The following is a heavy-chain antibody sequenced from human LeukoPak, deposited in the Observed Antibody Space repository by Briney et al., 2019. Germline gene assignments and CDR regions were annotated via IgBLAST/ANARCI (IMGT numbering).Heavy chain of an antibody. D-gene: IGHD1-1*01. J-gene: IGHJ4*02. CDR3: ATESDAGTPIDY. V-gene: IGHV1-69*04. Sequence: SVKVSCKATGRPFSSYAISWVRQAPGQGLEWMGRIIPILGIANYAQKFQGRVTITADKSTSTAYMELSSLRSEDTAVYYCATESDAGTPIDYWGQGTLVTVSS. CDR1: GRPFSSYA. CDR2: IIPILGIA.